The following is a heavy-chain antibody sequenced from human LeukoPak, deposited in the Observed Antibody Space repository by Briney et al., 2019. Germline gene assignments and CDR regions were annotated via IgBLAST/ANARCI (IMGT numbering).Heavy chain of an antibody. CDR2: IKQDGSEK. V-gene: IGHV3-7*01. CDR1: GFTFSSYW. J-gene: IGHJ4*02. Sequence: GGSLRLSCAASGFTFSSYWMSWVRQAPGKGLEWVANIKQDGSEKYYVDSVKGRFTISRDNAKNSLYLQMNSLRAEDTAVYYCARVGGYGDYSFDYWGQGTLVTVSS. D-gene: IGHD4-17*01. CDR3: ARVGGYGDYSFDY.